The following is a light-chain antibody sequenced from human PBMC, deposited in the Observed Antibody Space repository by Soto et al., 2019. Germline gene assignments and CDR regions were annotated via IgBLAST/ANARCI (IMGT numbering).Light chain of an antibody. CDR2: KNN. Sequence: QSVLTQPPSTSGTPGQRVTISCSGSSSNIGSSYVYWYQQLPGTAPKLLIYKNNARPSGVPDRFSGSKSGTSASLAISGPRSEDEADYYCQSYDSSLSGSGVFGGGTKVTVL. CDR1: SSNIGSSY. CDR3: QSYDSSLSGSGV. V-gene: IGLV1-47*01. J-gene: IGLJ3*02.